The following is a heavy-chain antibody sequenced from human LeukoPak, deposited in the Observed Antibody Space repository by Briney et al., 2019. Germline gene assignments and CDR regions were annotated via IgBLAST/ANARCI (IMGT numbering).Heavy chain of an antibody. J-gene: IGHJ5*02. CDR3: ARLRKVRGVHDWFDP. CDR1: GGSISSGSYY. D-gene: IGHD3-10*01. V-gene: IGHV4-61*02. CDR2: IYTSGST. Sequence: SQTLSLTCTVSGGSISSGSYYWSWIRQPAGKGLEWIGRIYTSGSTNYNPSLKSRVTISVDTPKNQFSLKLSSVTAADTAVYYCARLRKVRGVHDWFDPWGQGTLVTVSS.